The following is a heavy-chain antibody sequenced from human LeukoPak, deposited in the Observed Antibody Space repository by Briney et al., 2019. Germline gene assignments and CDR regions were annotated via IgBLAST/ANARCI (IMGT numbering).Heavy chain of an antibody. CDR1: GFTFSSYG. CDR2: IRYDGSNK. D-gene: IGHD6-13*01. CDR3: AKDTAYEQQLGPHDY. J-gene: IGHJ4*02. V-gene: IGHV3-30*02. Sequence: PGGSLRLSCAASGFTFSSYGMHWVRQAPGKGLEWVAFIRYDGSNKYYADSVKGRFTISRDNSKNTLYLQMNSLRAEDTAVYYCAKDTAYEQQLGPHDYWGQGTLVTVSS.